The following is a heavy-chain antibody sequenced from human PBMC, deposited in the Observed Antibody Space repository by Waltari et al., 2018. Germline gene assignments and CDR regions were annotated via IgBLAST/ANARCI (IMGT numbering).Heavy chain of an antibody. CDR2: VRGSGRT. V-gene: IGHV4-4*02. Sequence: QVQLQESGPGLVKPAGTLSVTCVVSGDSMSSSDCWSWVRQSPGRGLEWLGQVRGSGRTNYNQSLETRVSVSIDTSKKQVSLRMTSATAADTAVYYCARDRGRGLFLDSWGQGILVTVSP. D-gene: IGHD1-1*01. CDR1: GDSMSSSDC. CDR3: ARDRGRGLFLDS. J-gene: IGHJ4*02.